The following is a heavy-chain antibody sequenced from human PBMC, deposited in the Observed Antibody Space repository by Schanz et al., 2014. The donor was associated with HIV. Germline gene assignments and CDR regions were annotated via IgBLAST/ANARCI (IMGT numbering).Heavy chain of an antibody. V-gene: IGHV3-23*04. Sequence: EVQLVESGGGLVKPGGSLRLSCAASGFTFSGHLMHWVRRAPGKGLEWVSGISGSGGTTYYADSVNGRFTISRDNSKNTLYLQMTTLRIDDTAVYYCAKPEYDSRGNSQSHFDYWGQGTLVTVSS. J-gene: IGHJ4*02. CDR2: ISGSGGTT. CDR3: AKPEYDSRGNSQSHFDY. CDR1: GFTFSGHL. D-gene: IGHD3-22*01.